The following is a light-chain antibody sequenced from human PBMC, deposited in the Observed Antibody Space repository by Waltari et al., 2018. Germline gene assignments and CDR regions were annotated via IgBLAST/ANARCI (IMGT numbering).Light chain of an antibody. V-gene: IGLV1-47*01. CDR2: RNN. J-gene: IGLJ3*02. CDR3: AAWDDSLSGWV. Sequence: QSVLTQPPSASGTPGQRVTISCSGSSSNIGSTYVYWYQQLPGTAPKLLIYRNNQRPSGVPDRFSGSKSGTSASLAISGLRSEDEADYYWAAWDDSLSGWVFGGGTKLTVL. CDR1: SSNIGSTY.